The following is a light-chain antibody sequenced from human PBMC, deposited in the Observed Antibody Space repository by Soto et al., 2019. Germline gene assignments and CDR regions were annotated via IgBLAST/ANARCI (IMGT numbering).Light chain of an antibody. CDR1: QSVNSNY. J-gene: IGKJ3*01. V-gene: IGKV3-20*01. CDR3: RQYGASPPEFT. Sequence: EIVLTQSPGTLSLSPGERATLSCRASQSVNSNYLAWYQQRPGQAPRLLIFGASFRATGIPDRFSGNGDGTDFTLTISRLEPEDFAACHCRQYGASPPEFTFGPGTKVDSK. CDR2: GAS.